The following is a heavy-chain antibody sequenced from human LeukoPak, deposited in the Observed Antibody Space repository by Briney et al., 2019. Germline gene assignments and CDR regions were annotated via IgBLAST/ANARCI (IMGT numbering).Heavy chain of an antibody. Sequence: PSETLSLTCTVSGGSISSYYWSWIRQHPGKGLEWIGYIYYGGSTYYNPSLKSRVTISVDTSKNQFSLKLSSVTAADTAVYYCARADGDYGLSYYYYGMDVWGQGTTVTVSS. V-gene: IGHV4-59*06. D-gene: IGHD4-17*01. CDR2: IYYGGST. J-gene: IGHJ6*02. CDR3: ARADGDYGLSYYYYGMDV. CDR1: GGSISSYY.